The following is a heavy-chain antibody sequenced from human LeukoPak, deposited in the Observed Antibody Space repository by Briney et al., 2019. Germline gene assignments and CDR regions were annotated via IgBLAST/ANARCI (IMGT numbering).Heavy chain of an antibody. CDR1: GGSFSGYY. V-gene: IGHV4-34*01. CDR3: ATRYGPKGRLVTPNWFDP. Sequence: SETLSLTCAVYGGSFSGYYWSWIRQPPGKGLEWIGEINHSGSTNYNPSLKSRVTISVDTSKNQFSLKLSSVTAADTAVYYCATRYGPKGRLVTPNWFDPWGQGTLVTVSS. D-gene: IGHD3-9*01. CDR2: INHSGST. J-gene: IGHJ5*02.